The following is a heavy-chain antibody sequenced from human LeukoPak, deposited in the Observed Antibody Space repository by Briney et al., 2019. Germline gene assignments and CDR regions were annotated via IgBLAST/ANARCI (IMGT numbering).Heavy chain of an antibody. CDR2: INHSGST. CDR3: AIGRYSYGRGAEYYFDY. J-gene: IGHJ4*02. V-gene: IGHV4-34*01. Sequence: SETLSLTCAVYVGSFSGYYWSWIRQPPWKGLEWIGEINHSGSTNYNPSLKSRVTISVDTSKNQFSLKLSSVTAADTAVYYCAIGRYSYGRGAEYYFDYWGQGTLVTVSS. CDR1: VGSFSGYY. D-gene: IGHD5-18*01.